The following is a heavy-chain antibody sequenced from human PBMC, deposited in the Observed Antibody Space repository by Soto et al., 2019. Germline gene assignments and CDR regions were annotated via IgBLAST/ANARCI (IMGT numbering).Heavy chain of an antibody. D-gene: IGHD6-19*01. CDR1: GFTFSSYS. Sequence: GGSLRLSCEASGFTFSSYSMNWVRQAPGKGLEWLSFISSTSNTIYYADSVKGRSTISRDNAKNSLYLQMNSLRAEDTAVYYCASLEPYRSDLVYWGQGTLVTVSS. J-gene: IGHJ4*02. V-gene: IGHV3-48*01. CDR3: ASLEPYRSDLVY. CDR2: ISSTSNTI.